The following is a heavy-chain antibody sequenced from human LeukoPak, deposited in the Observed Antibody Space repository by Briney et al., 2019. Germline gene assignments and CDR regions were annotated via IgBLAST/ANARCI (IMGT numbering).Heavy chain of an antibody. V-gene: IGHV3-21*01. CDR1: GFTLSSYS. CDR2: ISSSSSYI. Sequence: GGSLRLSCAASGFTLSSYSMNWVRQAPGKGLEWVSSISSSSSYIYYADSVKGRFTISRDNAKNSLYLQMNSLRAEDTAVYYCASVREGSTSPLYDYWGQGTLVTVSS. J-gene: IGHJ4*02. CDR3: ASVREGSTSPLYDY. D-gene: IGHD2-2*01.